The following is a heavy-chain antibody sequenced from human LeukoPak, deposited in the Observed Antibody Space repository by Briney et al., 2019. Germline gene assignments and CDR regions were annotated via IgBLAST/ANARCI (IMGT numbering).Heavy chain of an antibody. CDR2: IYAGVST. CDR1: GFTVISNY. V-gene: IGHV3-53*01. Sequence: GGSRRLSFAASGFTVISNYMSWVGQAPGKGLEWVSVIYAGVSTYYADSVKGRFTISRDNSKNTLYLQMNSLRAEDTAVYYCAREGIPTMVYWGQGTLVTVSS. D-gene: IGHD6-13*01. J-gene: IGHJ4*02. CDR3: AREGIPTMVY.